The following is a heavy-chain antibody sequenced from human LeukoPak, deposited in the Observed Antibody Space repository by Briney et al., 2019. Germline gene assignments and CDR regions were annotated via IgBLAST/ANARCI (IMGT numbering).Heavy chain of an antibody. V-gene: IGHV4-59*08. CDR2: IYYSGST. CDR1: AGSISSYY. CDR3: ARHVDTAMVTRDYYYYMDV. J-gene: IGHJ6*03. Sequence: SETLSLTCPVSAGSISSYYWSWIRQPPGKGLEWIGYIYYSGSTNYNPSPKRRVTISVDTSKNQFSLKLSSVTAADTAVYYCARHVDTAMVTRDYYYYMDVWGKGATVTVSS. D-gene: IGHD5-18*01.